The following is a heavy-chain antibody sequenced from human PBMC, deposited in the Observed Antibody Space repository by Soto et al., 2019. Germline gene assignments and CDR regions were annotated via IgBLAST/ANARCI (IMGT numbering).Heavy chain of an antibody. Sequence: QVPLVQSGAEEKKPGASVKVSCKASGYTFTSYAMHWVRQAPGQRLEWMGWINAGNGNTKYSQKFQGRVTITRDTSASTAYMELSSLRSEDTAVYYCARAWVVVTAPDYWGQGNLVTVSS. CDR3: ARAWVVVTAPDY. V-gene: IGHV1-3*05. D-gene: IGHD2-21*02. CDR1: GYTFTSYA. J-gene: IGHJ4*02. CDR2: INAGNGNT.